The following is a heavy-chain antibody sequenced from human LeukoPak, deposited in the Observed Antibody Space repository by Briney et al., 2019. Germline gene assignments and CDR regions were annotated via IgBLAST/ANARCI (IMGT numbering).Heavy chain of an antibody. D-gene: IGHD5-24*01. J-gene: IGHJ4*02. CDR3: ARQDGRRRYFDY. CDR2: IYYSGST. CDR1: GGSISTDY. Sequence: SETLSLTCTVSGGSISTDYWSWIRQPPGKGLEWIGYIYYSGSTNYNPSLKSRVTISVDTSKNQFSLKLSSVTAADTAVYYCARQDGRRRYFDYWGQGTLVTVSS. V-gene: IGHV4-59*01.